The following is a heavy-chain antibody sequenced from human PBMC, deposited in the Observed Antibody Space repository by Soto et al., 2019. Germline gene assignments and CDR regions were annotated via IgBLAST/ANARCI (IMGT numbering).Heavy chain of an antibody. CDR1: GYSFTSYW. D-gene: IGHD1-1*01. Sequence: PGESLKISCKGSGYSFTSYWISWVRQMPGKGLEWMGRIDPSDSYTNYSPSFQGHVTISADKSISTAYLQWSSLKASDTAMYYCATRGTLDQNYGMDVWGQGTTVTVSS. J-gene: IGHJ6*02. V-gene: IGHV5-10-1*01. CDR3: ATRGTLDQNYGMDV. CDR2: IDPSDSYT.